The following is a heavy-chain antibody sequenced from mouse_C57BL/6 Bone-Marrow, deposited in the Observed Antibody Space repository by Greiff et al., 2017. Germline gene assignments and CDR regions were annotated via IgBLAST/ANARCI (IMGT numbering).Heavy chain of an antibody. D-gene: IGHD1-1*01. Sequence: VQLQQPGAELVKPGASVKLSCKASGYTFTSYWMQWVKQRPGQGLEWIGEIDPSDSYTNYNQKFKGKATLTVDTSSSTAYMQLSSLTSEDSAVYYCARPHYYGSSGDDWGQGTTLTVSS. J-gene: IGHJ2*01. CDR3: ARPHYYGSSGDD. V-gene: IGHV1-50*01. CDR1: GYTFTSYW. CDR2: IDPSDSYT.